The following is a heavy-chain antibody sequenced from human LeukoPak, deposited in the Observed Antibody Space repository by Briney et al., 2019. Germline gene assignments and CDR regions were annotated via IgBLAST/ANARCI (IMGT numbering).Heavy chain of an antibody. V-gene: IGHV3-23*01. CDR2: ISGSGGST. CDR3: AKDLDKGQQLVTGFDY. J-gene: IGHJ4*02. D-gene: IGHD6-13*01. Sequence: PGGPLRLSCAASGFTFSSYAMSWVRQAPGKGLEWVSAISGSGGSTYYADSVKGRFTISRDNSKNTLYLQMNSLRAEDTAVYYCAKDLDKGQQLVTGFDYWGQGTLVTVSS. CDR1: GFTFSSYA.